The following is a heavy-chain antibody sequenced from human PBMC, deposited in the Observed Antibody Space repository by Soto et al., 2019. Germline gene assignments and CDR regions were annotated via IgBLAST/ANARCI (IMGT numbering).Heavy chain of an antibody. J-gene: IGHJ6*01. CDR1: VGSFSGYY. CDR3: ARELRMTTLSYYYGMDV. Sequence: PAETLCLTCAVYVGSFSGYYWSWIRQPPGKGLEWIGEINHSGSTNYNPSLKSRVTISVDTSKNQFSLKLRSVTAADTAVYYCARELRMTTLSYYYGMDVWGQGTTVTVSS. CDR2: INHSGST. V-gene: IGHV4-34*01. D-gene: IGHD4-4*01.